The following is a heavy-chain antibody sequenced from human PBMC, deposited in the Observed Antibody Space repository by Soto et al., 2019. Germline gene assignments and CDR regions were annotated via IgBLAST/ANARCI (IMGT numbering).Heavy chain of an antibody. CDR2: INIDGSST. V-gene: IGHV3-74*01. Sequence: EVQLVESGGGLVQPGRSLRLSCAASGFTLSSYWMHWVRQAPGKGLVWISRINIDGSSTSYADSVKGRFTISRDNAKNTLYLQVNSLRAEDTAVYYCARSRDGYNFVGDCWGQGTLVTVSS. CDR1: GFTLSSYW. J-gene: IGHJ4*02. D-gene: IGHD5-12*01. CDR3: ARSRDGYNFVGDC.